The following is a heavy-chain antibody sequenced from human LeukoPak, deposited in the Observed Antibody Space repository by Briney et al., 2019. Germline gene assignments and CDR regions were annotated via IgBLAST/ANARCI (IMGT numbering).Heavy chain of an antibody. J-gene: IGHJ4*02. Sequence: GGSLRLSCAASGFIFSSYAMSWVRQAPGKGLAWVSAISCSGGGTYYADSVKGRFTISRDNSKNTLYLQMNSLRAEDTAVYYCATRGAYSSSWSLHYWGQGTLVTVSS. CDR3: ATRGAYSSSWSLHY. CDR2: ISCSGGGT. V-gene: IGHV3-23*01. CDR1: GFIFSSYA. D-gene: IGHD6-13*01.